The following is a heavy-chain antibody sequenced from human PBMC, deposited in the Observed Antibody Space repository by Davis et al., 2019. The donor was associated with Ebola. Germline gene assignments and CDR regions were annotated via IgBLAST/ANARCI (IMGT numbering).Heavy chain of an antibody. CDR3: ARQESQLHRYYFNA. D-gene: IGHD6-6*01. CDR1: GASIRSHY. CDR2: IYYTGTT. Sequence: SETLSLTCTVSGASIRSHYWSWIRQPQGKGLEWMGYIYYTGTTNFNPFLKSRVTLSVHTSENKFSLKLSSVTAADTAVYYCARQESQLHRYYFNAWGQGTLVTVSS. V-gene: IGHV4-59*08. J-gene: IGHJ4*02.